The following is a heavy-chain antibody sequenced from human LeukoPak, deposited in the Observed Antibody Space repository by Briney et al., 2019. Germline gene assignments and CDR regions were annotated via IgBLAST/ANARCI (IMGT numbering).Heavy chain of an antibody. Sequence: ASVKVSCKASGGTFSSYAISWVRQAPGQGLEWMGWINPNSGGTNYAQKFQGRVTMTRDTSISTAYMELSRLRSDDTAVYYCATENWFDPWGQGTLVTVSS. CDR1: GGTFSSYA. CDR3: ATENWFDP. J-gene: IGHJ5*02. V-gene: IGHV1-2*02. CDR2: INPNSGGT.